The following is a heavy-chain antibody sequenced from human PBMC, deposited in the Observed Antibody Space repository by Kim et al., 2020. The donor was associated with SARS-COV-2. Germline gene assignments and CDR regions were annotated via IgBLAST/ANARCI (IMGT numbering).Heavy chain of an antibody. V-gene: IGHV3-30*01. D-gene: IGHD3-10*01. CDR3: ASLSAYYYGSGRADF. Sequence: EDAVKGRLTISGDKSKNTLYLQMNRLGVEDTAVYYCASLSAYYYGSGRADFWGQGTLVTVSS. J-gene: IGHJ4*02.